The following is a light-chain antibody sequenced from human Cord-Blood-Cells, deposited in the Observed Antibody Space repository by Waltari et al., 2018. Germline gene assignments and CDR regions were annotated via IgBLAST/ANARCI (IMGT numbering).Light chain of an antibody. J-gene: IGKJ1*01. CDR2: WAS. V-gene: IGKV4-1*01. Sequence: DIVMTQSPDSLAVSLGARATINCKSSQSVLYSSNNKNYLVWYQQKPGQPPKLLIYWASTREAGVPDRFSGSGSGTDFTLTISSLQAEDVAVYYCQQYYSTPWTFGQGTKVEIK. CDR1: QSVLYSSNNKNY. CDR3: QQYYSTPWT.